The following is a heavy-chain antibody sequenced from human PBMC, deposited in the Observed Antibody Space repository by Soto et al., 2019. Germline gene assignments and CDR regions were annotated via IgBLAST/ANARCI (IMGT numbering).Heavy chain of an antibody. CDR3: GSLFASTYSPRPFDF. Sequence: GGSLRLSCEASGFAFTSYWMHWVRQAPGKGLVWVAGVKSDGTTATYADSVRGRFTISRDNAKNTLYLQMNSLSAEDTAVYYCGSLFASTYSPRPFDFWGQGTQVTV. D-gene: IGHD2-15*01. V-gene: IGHV3-74*01. CDR1: GFAFTSYW. CDR2: VKSDGTTA. J-gene: IGHJ4*02.